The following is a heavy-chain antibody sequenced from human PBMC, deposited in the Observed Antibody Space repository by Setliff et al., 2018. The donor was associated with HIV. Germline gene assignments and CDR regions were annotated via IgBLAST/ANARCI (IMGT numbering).Heavy chain of an antibody. D-gene: IGHD4-4*01. V-gene: IGHV4-34*01. CDR1: GGSFSAYY. J-gene: IGHJ4*02. Sequence: PSETLSLTCAVYGGSFSAYYWTWIRQPPGKGLEWIGEISHGGSTSYNPSLKSRVSISVDTSKNQFSLRLSSVTAADTAVYYCTRGGSMTTLTTWGQGTLVTVSS. CDR2: ISHGGST. CDR3: TRGGSMTTLTT.